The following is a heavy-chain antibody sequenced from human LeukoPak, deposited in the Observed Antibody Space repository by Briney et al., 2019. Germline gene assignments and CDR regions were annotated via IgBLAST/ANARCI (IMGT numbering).Heavy chain of an antibody. J-gene: IGHJ5*02. CDR3: AGGSGSGSWFDP. CDR2: INHSGST. V-gene: IGHV4-34*01. Sequence: PSETLSLTCAVYGGSFSGYYWSWIRQPPGKGLEWIGEINHSGSTNYNPSLKSRVTISVDTSKNQFSLKLSSVTAADTAVYYCAGGSGSGSWFDPWGQGTLVTVSS. D-gene: IGHD1-26*01. CDR1: GGSFSGYY.